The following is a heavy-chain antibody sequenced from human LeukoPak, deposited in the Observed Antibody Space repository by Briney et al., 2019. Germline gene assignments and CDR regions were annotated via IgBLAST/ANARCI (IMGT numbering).Heavy chain of an antibody. D-gene: IGHD2-8*01. CDR3: AKEYCTDGVCSPLDY. J-gene: IGHJ4*02. CDR2: ISGSGGST. CDR1: GFIFSSYA. V-gene: IGHV3-23*01. Sequence: PGGSLRLSCAASGFIFSSYAMSWVRQAPGKGLEWVSGISGSGGSTYYADSVKGRFTISRDNSKNTLYLQMNSLRAEDTAVYYCAKEYCTDGVCSPLDYRGQGTLVTVSS.